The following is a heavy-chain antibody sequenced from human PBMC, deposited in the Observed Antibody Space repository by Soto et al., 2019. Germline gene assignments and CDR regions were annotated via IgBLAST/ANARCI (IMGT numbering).Heavy chain of an antibody. CDR2: IIPFYDKP. D-gene: IGHD3-10*01. CDR3: ARGYRELFFYAMDV. V-gene: IGHV1-69*06. CDR1: GDTFSNYA. J-gene: IGHJ6*02. Sequence: QVELVQSGIEVKNPGSSVKVSCKASGDTFSNYAINWVRQAPGQGLEWMGGIIPFYDKPNYAENFLGRVTISADKFTATAYLEVSSLRSEDTAVYCCARGYRELFFYAMDVWGRGTPVIVSS.